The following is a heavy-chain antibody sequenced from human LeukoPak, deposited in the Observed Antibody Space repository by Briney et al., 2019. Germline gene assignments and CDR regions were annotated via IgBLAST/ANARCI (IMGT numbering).Heavy chain of an antibody. D-gene: IGHD3-22*01. CDR2: IYYSGST. V-gene: IGHV4-59*01. Sequence: PSETLSLTCTVSGDSISSSYWSWARQPPGKGLEWIAYIYYSGSTNYNPSLKSRVTMSVDTSKNQFSLNLSSVTAADTAVYYCARLDYSDSSGYFHGFFDIWGRGTMVTVSS. CDR1: GDSISSSY. J-gene: IGHJ3*02. CDR3: ARLDYSDSSGYFHGFFDI.